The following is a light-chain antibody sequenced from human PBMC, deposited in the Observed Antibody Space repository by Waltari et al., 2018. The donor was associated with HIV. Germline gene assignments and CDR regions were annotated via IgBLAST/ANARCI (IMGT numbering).Light chain of an antibody. V-gene: IGLV8-61*01. CDR2: NTD. CDR3: LLYMASGRV. CDR1: SGSVASAYL. Sequence: QPVVTQEPSFTVSPGGTIALTCGFSSGSVASAYLPSWYQQTTGQPPRTLIYNTDTRSSGVPDRFSGSIVGNKAALTITGAQSEDESDYYCLLYMASGRVFGGGTRLTVL. J-gene: IGLJ3*02.